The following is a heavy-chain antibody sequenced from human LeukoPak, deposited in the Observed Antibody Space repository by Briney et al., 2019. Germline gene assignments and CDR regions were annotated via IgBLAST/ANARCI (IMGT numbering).Heavy chain of an antibody. D-gene: IGHD3-10*01. V-gene: IGHV1-69*06. CDR1: GYTFTSYY. CDR3: ARELDEYYYGSGSSLA. CDR2: IIPIFGTA. Sequence: GASVTVSCKASGYTFTSYYMHWVRQAPGQGLEWMGGIIPIFGTANYAQMFQGRVTITADKSTSTAYMELSSLRSEDTPVYYCARELDEYYYGSGSSLAWGQGTLVTVSS. J-gene: IGHJ4*02.